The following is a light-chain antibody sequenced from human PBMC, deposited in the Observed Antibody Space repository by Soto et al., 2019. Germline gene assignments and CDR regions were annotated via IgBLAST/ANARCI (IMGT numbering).Light chain of an antibody. V-gene: IGLV4-60*02. Sequence: QLVLTQSSSASASLGSSVKLTCTLSSGHSSYIIAWHQQQPGKAPRYLMKLEGSGSYNKGSGVPDRFSGSSSGADRYRTISNLQFEDEADYYCETWDRNTRVFGGGTKLTVL. CDR1: SGHSSYI. J-gene: IGLJ2*01. CDR3: ETWDRNTRV. CDR2: LEGSGSY.